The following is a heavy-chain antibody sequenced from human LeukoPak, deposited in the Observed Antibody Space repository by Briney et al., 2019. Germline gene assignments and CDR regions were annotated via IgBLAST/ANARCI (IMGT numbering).Heavy chain of an antibody. V-gene: IGHV3-9*01. CDR1: GFTFGDYA. CDR3: AKDGGWRDVYPYYMDD. D-gene: IGHD5/OR15-5a*01. CDR2: ISWNSGRI. Sequence: GGSLRLSCAASGFTFGDYAMHWVRHAPGKGLEGVSRISWNSGRIVYADSVKGRFTISRDNAKKSLYLQTNSLRAEDTALYYCAKDGGWRDVYPYYMDDWGKGTMVTVSS. J-gene: IGHJ6*03.